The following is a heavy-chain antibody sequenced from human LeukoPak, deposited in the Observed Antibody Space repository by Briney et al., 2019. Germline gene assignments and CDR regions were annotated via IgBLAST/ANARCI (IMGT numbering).Heavy chain of an antibody. CDR1: GGTFSSYA. CDR2: IIPIFGTA. Sequence: SVKVSCKASGGTFSSYAISWVRQAPGQGLEWMGGIIPIFGTANYAQKFQGRVTITADKSTSTAYMELSSLRSEDTAVYYCARDPGRGDGYNYFDYWGQGTLVTVSS. D-gene: IGHD5-24*01. J-gene: IGHJ4*02. CDR3: ARDPGRGDGYNYFDY. V-gene: IGHV1-69*06.